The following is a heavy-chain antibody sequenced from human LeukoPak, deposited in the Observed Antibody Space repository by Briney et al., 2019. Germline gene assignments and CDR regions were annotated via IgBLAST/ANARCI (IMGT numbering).Heavy chain of an antibody. D-gene: IGHD3-22*01. CDR2: IKQDGSEK. CDR3: AKSMIVVVPFDY. V-gene: IGHV3-7*03. J-gene: IGHJ4*02. Sequence: GGSLRLSCAASGFTFSSYAMHWVRQAPGKGLEWVANIKQDGSEKNYVDSVKGRFTISRDNSKNTLYLQMNSLRAEDTAVYYCAKSMIVVVPFDYWGQGTLVTVSS. CDR1: GFTFSSYA.